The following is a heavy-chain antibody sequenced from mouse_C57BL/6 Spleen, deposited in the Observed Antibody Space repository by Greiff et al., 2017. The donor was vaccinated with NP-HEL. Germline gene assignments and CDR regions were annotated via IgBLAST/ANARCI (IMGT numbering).Heavy chain of an antibody. Sequence: VQLQESGPGLVAPSPSLSITCTVSGFSLTSYGVDWVRQPPGTGLEWLGVIWGGGSTNYNSALMSRLSISTDNSKSQVFLKMNSLQTDDTAMYYCAKHRGAYWGQGTLVTVSA. D-gene: IGHD3-3*01. CDR3: AKHRGAY. CDR2: IWGGGST. V-gene: IGHV2-9*01. J-gene: IGHJ3*01. CDR1: GFSLTSYG.